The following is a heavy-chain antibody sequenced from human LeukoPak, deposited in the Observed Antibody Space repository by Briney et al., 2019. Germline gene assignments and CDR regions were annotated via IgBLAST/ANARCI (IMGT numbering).Heavy chain of an antibody. Sequence: GGSLRLSCAASGFTFSSYSMNWVRQAPGKGLEWVSSISSSSSYIYYADSVKGRFTISRDNAKNSLYLQMNSLRAEDTAVYYCAGEPDYYGSGSLGFDIWGQGAMVTVSS. J-gene: IGHJ3*02. CDR3: AGEPDYYGSGSLGFDI. D-gene: IGHD3-10*01. CDR2: ISSSSSYI. CDR1: GFTFSSYS. V-gene: IGHV3-21*01.